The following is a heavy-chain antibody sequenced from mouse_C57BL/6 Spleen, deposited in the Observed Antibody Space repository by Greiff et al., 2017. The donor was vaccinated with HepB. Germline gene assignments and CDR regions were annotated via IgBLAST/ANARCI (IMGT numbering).Heavy chain of an antibody. CDR3: ARSGTTVVATNYYYAMDY. D-gene: IGHD1-1*01. V-gene: IGHV1-80*01. Sequence: VQGVESGAELVKPGASVKISCKASGYAFSSYWMNWVKQRPGKGLEWIGQIYPGDGDTNYNGKFKGKATLTADKSSSTAYMQLSSLTSEDAAVYFCARSGTTVVATNYYYAMDYWGQGTSVTVSS. CDR2: IYPGDGDT. CDR1: GYAFSSYW. J-gene: IGHJ4*01.